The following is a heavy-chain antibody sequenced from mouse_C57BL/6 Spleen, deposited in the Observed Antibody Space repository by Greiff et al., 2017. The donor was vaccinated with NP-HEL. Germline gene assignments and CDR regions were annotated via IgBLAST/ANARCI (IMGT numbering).Heavy chain of an antibody. D-gene: IGHD2-1*01. CDR1: GYTFTRYW. Sequence: VQLQQPGAELVRPGSSVKLSCKASGYTFTRYWMHWVKQRPIQGLEWIGNIDPSDSETHYNQKFKGKSTLTVDKSSSTAYMQLSSLTSEDSAVYYCEINYPYAMDYWGQGTSVTVSS. CDR2: IDPSDSET. CDR3: EINYPYAMDY. J-gene: IGHJ4*01. V-gene: IGHV1-52*01.